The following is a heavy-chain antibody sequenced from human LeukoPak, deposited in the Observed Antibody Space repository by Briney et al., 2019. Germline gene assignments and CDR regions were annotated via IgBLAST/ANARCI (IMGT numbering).Heavy chain of an antibody. CDR1: GYTFTGYY. CDR3: ASSAVAENYYYYYMDV. D-gene: IGHD6-19*01. Sequence: ASVKVSCKASGYTFTGYYMHWVRQAPGQGLEWMGWINPNSGGTNYAQKFQGRVTMTRDTSISTAYMELSRLRSDDTAVYYCASSAVAENYYYYYMDVWGKGTTVTVSS. CDR2: INPNSGGT. J-gene: IGHJ6*03. V-gene: IGHV1-2*02.